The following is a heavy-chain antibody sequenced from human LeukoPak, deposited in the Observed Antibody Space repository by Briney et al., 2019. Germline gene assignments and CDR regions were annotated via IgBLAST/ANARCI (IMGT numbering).Heavy chain of an antibody. CDR1: GFAFSSYW. D-gene: IGHD6-13*01. J-gene: IGHJ4*02. V-gene: IGHV3-74*01. Sequence: GGSLRLSCAASGFAFSSYWMHWVRQAPGKRLVWVSRINSDGSTTSYADSVKGRFTISRDNAKNTLYLQMNSLRTEDTAVYYCSRGLYSSTLGYWGQGTLVTVSS. CDR3: SRGLYSSTLGY. CDR2: INSDGSTT.